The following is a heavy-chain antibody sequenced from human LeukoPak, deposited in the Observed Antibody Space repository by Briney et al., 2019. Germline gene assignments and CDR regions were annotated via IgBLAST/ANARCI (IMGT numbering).Heavy chain of an antibody. CDR1: GGSISSYY. D-gene: IGHD3-3*01. J-gene: IGHJ4*02. Sequence: PSETLSLTCTVSGGSISSYYWSWIRQPPGKGLEWIGYIYYSGSTNYNPSLKSRVTISVDTSKNQFSLKLSSVTAADTAVYYCARDNSVWSGYHDYWGQGTLVTVSS. V-gene: IGHV4-59*01. CDR2: IYYSGST. CDR3: ARDNSVWSGYHDY.